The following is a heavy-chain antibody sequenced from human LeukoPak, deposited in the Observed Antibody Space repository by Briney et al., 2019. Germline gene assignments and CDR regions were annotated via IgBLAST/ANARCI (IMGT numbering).Heavy chain of an antibody. D-gene: IGHD5-12*01. CDR1: RFTFSSYA. Sequence: GGSLRLSCAASRFTFSSYAMSWVRQAPVKGLEWVSVFYASGGTFYTDSVKGRFTISRDTSTNSLYLQMSSLRTEDTAVYFCAAKGNGYTGIYVFAHWGKGTLVTVSS. V-gene: IGHV3-66*01. J-gene: IGHJ4*02. CDR2: FYASGGT. CDR3: AAKGNGYTGIYVFAH.